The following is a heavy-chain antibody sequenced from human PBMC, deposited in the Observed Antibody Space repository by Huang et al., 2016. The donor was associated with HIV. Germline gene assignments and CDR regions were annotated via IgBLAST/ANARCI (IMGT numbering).Heavy chain of an antibody. V-gene: IGHV1-8*01. CDR2: MNPNRGNT. D-gene: IGHD2-2*01. CDR1: GYTFSNYD. CDR3: ARGLGRTRRFDY. J-gene: IGHJ4*02. Sequence: QVQLVQSGAEVRKPGASVKVSCKASGYTFSNYDINWVRQASGQGLEWMGWMNPNRGNTGYAQKFKGRVAMTRNTSRTTAYMELRSLRSDDTAVYFCARGLGRTRRFDYWGQGALVNVYS.